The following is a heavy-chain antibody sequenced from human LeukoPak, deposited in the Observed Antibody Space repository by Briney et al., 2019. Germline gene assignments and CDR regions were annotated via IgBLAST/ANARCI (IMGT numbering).Heavy chain of an antibody. Sequence: GGSLRLSCVASAFTFRGHWMSWVRQAPGKGLEWVANINQGGSDKYYVDSVKGRFTISRDNANNLLYLQMNSLRGEDTAEYYCTRDRSRAEDDWGQGTLVTVSS. V-gene: IGHV3-7*01. CDR3: TRDRSRAEDD. CDR2: INQGGSDK. J-gene: IGHJ4*02. CDR1: AFTFRGHW. D-gene: IGHD1-14*01.